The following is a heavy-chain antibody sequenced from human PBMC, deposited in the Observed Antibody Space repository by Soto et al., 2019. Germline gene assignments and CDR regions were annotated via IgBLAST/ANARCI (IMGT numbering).Heavy chain of an antibody. CDR1: GYTFTIYG. D-gene: IGHD6-19*01. CDR2: ISAYNGNT. CDR3: ARDTVVAGPYYFDY. Sequence: ASVKVSCKASGYTFTIYGISLVRQAPGQGLEWMGWISAYNGNTNYAQKLQGRVTMTTDTSTSTAYMELRSLRSDDTAVYYCARDTVVAGPYYFDYWGQGTLVTVSS. V-gene: IGHV1-18*01. J-gene: IGHJ4*02.